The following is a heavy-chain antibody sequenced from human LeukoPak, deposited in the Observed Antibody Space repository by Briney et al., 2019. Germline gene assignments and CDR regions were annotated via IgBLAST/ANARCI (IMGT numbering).Heavy chain of an antibody. V-gene: IGHV3-23*01. CDR3: ARTIGTDRYFDY. J-gene: IGHJ4*02. CDR1: GFTFSRDT. CDR2: ISGSGGSI. D-gene: IGHD1-1*01. Sequence: GGSLRLSCAASGFTFSRDTMSWVRQAPGKGLEWVSAISGSGGSIYYADSVKGRFTISRDNSKNTVYLQMNSLRAEDTAVYYCARTIGTDRYFDYWGQGTLVTVSS.